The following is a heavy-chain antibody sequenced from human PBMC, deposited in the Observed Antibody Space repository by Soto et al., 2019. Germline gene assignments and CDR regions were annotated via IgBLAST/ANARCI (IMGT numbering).Heavy chain of an antibody. J-gene: IGHJ6*02. CDR1: GFTFSDYY. D-gene: IGHD3-22*01. Sequence: GGSLRLSCAASGFTFSDYYMSWIRQAPGKGLEWVSYISSSSSYTNYADSVKGRFTISRDNAKNSLYLQMNSLRAEDTAVYYCARGSDSSGYYYRALYGMDVWGQGTTVTVSS. CDR3: ARGSDSSGYYYRALYGMDV. CDR2: ISSSSSYT. V-gene: IGHV3-11*06.